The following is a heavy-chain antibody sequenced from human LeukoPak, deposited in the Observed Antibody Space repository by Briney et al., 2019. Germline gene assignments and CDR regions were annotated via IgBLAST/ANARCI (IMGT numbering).Heavy chain of an antibody. D-gene: IGHD6-19*01. CDR1: GGSIASNY. CDR3: AKYGNSGWVIDN. CDR2: IYYTGGT. V-gene: IGHV4-59*08. Sequence: SETLSLTRTVSGGSIASNYWTWIRQPPGKGLEYIGYIYYTGGTNYNPSLKSRVTISVDTSKNQFSLKLTSVTAADTAVYFCAKYGNSGWVIDNWGQGTLVTVSS. J-gene: IGHJ4*02.